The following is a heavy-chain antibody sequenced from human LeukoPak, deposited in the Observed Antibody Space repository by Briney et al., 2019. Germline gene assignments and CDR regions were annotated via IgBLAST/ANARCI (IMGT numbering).Heavy chain of an antibody. CDR1: GGTFSSYA. Sequence: ASVKVSCKASGGTFSSYAISWVRQAPGQGLEWMGGIIPIFGTANYAQKFQGRVTITADESTSTAYMELSSLRSEDTAVYYCARYTVVRGDYFDYWDQGTLVTVSS. J-gene: IGHJ4*02. D-gene: IGHD4-23*01. V-gene: IGHV1-69*13. CDR2: IIPIFGTA. CDR3: ARYTVVRGDYFDY.